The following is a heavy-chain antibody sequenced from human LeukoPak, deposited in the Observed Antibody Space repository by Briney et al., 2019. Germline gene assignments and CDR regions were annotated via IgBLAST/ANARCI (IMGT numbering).Heavy chain of an antibody. Sequence: PGGSLRLSCAASGFTVSSNYMGWVRQAPGKGLEWVSVIYSGGSTYYADSVKGRFTISRDNSKNTLYLQMNSLRAEDTAVYYCARVDYDFWSGYYANNWFDPWGQGTLVTVSS. V-gene: IGHV3-53*01. CDR2: IYSGGST. D-gene: IGHD3-3*01. J-gene: IGHJ5*02. CDR3: ARVDYDFWSGYYANNWFDP. CDR1: GFTVSSNY.